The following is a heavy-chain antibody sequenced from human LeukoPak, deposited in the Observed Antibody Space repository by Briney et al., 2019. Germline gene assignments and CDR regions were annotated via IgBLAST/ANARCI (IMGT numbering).Heavy chain of an antibody. CDR1: GGSISSDGYY. D-gene: IGHD3-10*01. CDR2: IHHSGST. Sequence: SSETLSLTCTVSGGSISSDGYYWSWIRQPPGKGLEWIGHIHHSGSTHYNSSLKSRVTISMDRSENQVSLKLSSVTAADTAVYYCARRVYYGSGFDYWGQGTLVTVSS. V-gene: IGHV4-30-2*01. J-gene: IGHJ4*02. CDR3: ARRVYYGSGFDY.